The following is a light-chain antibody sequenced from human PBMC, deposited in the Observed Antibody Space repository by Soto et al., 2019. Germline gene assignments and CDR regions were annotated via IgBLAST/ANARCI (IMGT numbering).Light chain of an antibody. Sequence: QSALTQPPSASGSPGQSVTISCTGTSSDVGGYNYVSLYQQHPGKAPKLMIYEVSKRHSGVPDRFSGSKSGNTASLTVSGLQAEDEADYYCSSYAGSNNLVFGTGTKLTVL. CDR2: EVS. J-gene: IGLJ1*01. CDR1: SSDVGGYNY. V-gene: IGLV2-8*01. CDR3: SSYAGSNNLV.